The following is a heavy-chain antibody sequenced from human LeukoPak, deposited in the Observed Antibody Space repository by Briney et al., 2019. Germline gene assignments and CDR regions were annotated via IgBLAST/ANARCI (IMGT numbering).Heavy chain of an antibody. D-gene: IGHD2-15*01. CDR3: ARANCSGGSCLDAFDI. Sequence: ASVKVSCKASGGTFSSYAISWVRQAPGQGLEWMGGIIPIFGTANYAQKFQGRVTITTDESTSTAYMELSSLRSEDTAVYYCARANCSGGSCLDAFDIWGQGTMVTVSS. V-gene: IGHV1-69*05. J-gene: IGHJ3*02. CDR1: GGTFSSYA. CDR2: IIPIFGTA.